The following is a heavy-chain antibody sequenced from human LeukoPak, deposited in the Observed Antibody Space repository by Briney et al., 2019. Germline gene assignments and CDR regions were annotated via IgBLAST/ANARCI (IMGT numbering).Heavy chain of an antibody. J-gene: IGHJ4*02. CDR2: INHSGST. D-gene: IGHD2-2*02. Sequence: SETLSLTCAVYGGSFSGYYWSWIRQPPGKGLEWIGEINHSGSTNYNPSLKSRVTISVDTSKNQFSLKLSSVTAADTAVYYCARHHCSSTSCYKRGFDYWGQGTLGTVSS. CDR3: ARHHCSSTSCYKRGFDY. CDR1: GGSFSGYY. V-gene: IGHV4-34*01.